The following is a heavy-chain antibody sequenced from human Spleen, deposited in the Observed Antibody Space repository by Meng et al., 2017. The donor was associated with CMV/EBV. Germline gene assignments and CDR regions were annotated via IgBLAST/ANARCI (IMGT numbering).Heavy chain of an antibody. J-gene: IGHJ4*02. CDR1: GGSISSGGYY. Sequence: SETLSLTCTVSGGSISSGGYYWSWIRQHPGKSLEWIGYIYYSGSTYYNPSLKSRVTISVDTSKNQFSLKLSSVTAADTAVYYCARAQITIFGVVIGHFDYWGQGTLVTVSS. V-gene: IGHV4-31*03. D-gene: IGHD3-3*01. CDR3: ARAQITIFGVVIGHFDY. CDR2: IYYSGST.